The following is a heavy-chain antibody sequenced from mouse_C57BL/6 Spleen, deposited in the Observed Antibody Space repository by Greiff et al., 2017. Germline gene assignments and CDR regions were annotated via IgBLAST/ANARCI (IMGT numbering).Heavy chain of an antibody. D-gene: IGHD2-4*01. CDR2: ISSGGSYT. J-gene: IGHJ3*01. CDR1: GFTFSSYG. V-gene: IGHV5-6*01. CDR3: ARRVYDYDVGFAY. Sequence: EVQLVESGGDLVKPGGSLKLSCAASGFTFSSYGMSWVRQTPDKRLEWVATISSGGSYTYYPDSVKGRFTISRDNAKNTLYLQMSSLKSEDTAMYYCARRVYDYDVGFAYWGQGTLVTVSA.